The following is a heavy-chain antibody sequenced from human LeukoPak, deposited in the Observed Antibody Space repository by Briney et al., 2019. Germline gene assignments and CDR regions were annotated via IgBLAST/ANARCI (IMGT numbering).Heavy chain of an antibody. D-gene: IGHD6-13*01. J-gene: IGHJ4*02. Sequence: SETLSLTCAVSGYSISSGYYWGWIRQPPGKGLEWIGSIYHSGSTHYNPSLKSRVTISVDTSKNQFSLKLSSVTAADTAVYYCARDPAAAGTDYWGQGTLVTVSS. CDR1: GYSISSGYY. CDR2: IYHSGST. CDR3: ARDPAAAGTDY. V-gene: IGHV4-38-2*02.